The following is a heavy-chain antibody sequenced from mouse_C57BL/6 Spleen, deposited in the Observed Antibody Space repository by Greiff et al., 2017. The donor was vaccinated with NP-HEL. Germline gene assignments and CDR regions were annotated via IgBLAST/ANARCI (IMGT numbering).Heavy chain of an antibody. CDR2: ISSGSSNI. V-gene: IGHV5-17*01. CDR1: GFTFSDYG. J-gene: IGHJ1*03. Sequence: EVQLVESGGGLVKPGGSLKLSCAASGFTFSDYGMHWVRQAPEKGLEWVAYISSGSSNIYYADTVKGRFTISSDNAKNTLFLQRTRLRSEDTAMYYCARTVTTVVATPYFDVWGTGTTVTVSS. D-gene: IGHD1-1*01. CDR3: ARTVTTVVATPYFDV.